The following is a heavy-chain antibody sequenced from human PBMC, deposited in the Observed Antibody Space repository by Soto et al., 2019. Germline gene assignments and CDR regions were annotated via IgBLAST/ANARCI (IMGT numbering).Heavy chain of an antibody. CDR2: INPNSGGT. D-gene: IGHD4-17*01. CDR1: GYTFTGYY. J-gene: IGHJ3*02. Sequence: QVQLVQSGAEVKKPGASVKVSCKASGYTFTGYYMHWVRQAPGQGLEWMGWINPNSGGTNYAQKFQGWVTMTRDTSISTAYMERSRLRSDDTAVYYCARGTPDYGCNSAHDAVDSWGQRTMVTVAS. CDR3: ARGTPDYGCNSAHDAVDS. V-gene: IGHV1-2*04.